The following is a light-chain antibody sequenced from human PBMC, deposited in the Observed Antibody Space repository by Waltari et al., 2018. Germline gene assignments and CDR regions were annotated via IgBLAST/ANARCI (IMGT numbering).Light chain of an antibody. Sequence: DIQLTQSPSFLSASVGDRVTITCRASQGISSYLAWYQQKPGTAPKLLIYAASTLQSGVPSRFSGSGSGTEFTLTISSLQPEDFATYYCQQLNSYLPFTFGPGTKVDIK. CDR2: AAS. J-gene: IGKJ3*01. V-gene: IGKV1-9*01. CDR1: QGISSY. CDR3: QQLNSYLPFT.